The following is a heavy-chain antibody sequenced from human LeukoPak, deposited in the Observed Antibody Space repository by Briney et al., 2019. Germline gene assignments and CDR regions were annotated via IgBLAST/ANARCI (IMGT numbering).Heavy chain of an antibody. CDR1: GYTFTGYY. Sequence: ASVKVSCKASGYTFTGYYMHWVRQAPGQGLEWMGWINPNSGGTNYAQKFQGRVTMTRDTSISTAYMELSRLRSDDTAAYYCARWIADYAVIDYWGQGTLVTVSS. CDR2: INPNSGGT. CDR3: ARWIADYAVIDY. D-gene: IGHD4-17*01. V-gene: IGHV1-2*02. J-gene: IGHJ4*02.